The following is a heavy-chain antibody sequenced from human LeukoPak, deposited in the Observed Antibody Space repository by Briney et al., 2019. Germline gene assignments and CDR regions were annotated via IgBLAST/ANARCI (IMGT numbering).Heavy chain of an antibody. J-gene: IGHJ5*02. D-gene: IGHD6-19*01. Sequence: ASVKVSCKASGYTFTSYYMHWVRQPPGQGLEWMGIINPSGASTSYAQKFQVRVTMTRYTSTIPVYVELSSLRSEDTAVYYCARGFPHIAVAGKERWFDPWGQGTLVAVSS. CDR2: INPSGAST. V-gene: IGHV1-46*01. CDR3: ARGFPHIAVAGKERWFDP. CDR1: GYTFTSYY.